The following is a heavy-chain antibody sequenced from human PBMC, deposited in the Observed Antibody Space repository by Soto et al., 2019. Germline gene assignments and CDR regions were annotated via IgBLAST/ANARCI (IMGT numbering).Heavy chain of an antibody. D-gene: IGHD3-3*01. CDR1: GFTFSSYG. Sequence: GSLRLSCAASGFTFSSYGMHWVRQAPGKGLEWVAVIWYDGSNKYYADSVKGRFTISRDNSKNTLYLQMNSLRAEDTAVYYCATRPYDFWSGYYPIWGQGTLVTVSS. CDR3: ATRPYDFWSGYYPI. J-gene: IGHJ4*02. CDR2: IWYDGSNK. V-gene: IGHV3-33*01.